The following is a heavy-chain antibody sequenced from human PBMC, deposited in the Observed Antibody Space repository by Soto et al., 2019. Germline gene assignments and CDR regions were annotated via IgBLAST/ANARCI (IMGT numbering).Heavy chain of an antibody. CDR2: IKSKTDGGTT. J-gene: IGHJ5*02. CDR3: TTDPVTLVRGVISNWFDP. D-gene: IGHD3-10*01. Sequence: EVQLVESGGGLVKPGGSLTLSCTAYGFAFNNAYMAWVRQAPGRGLEWVGRIKSKTDGGTTDSAAFVKGRFTISRDDSKNTLYLQMYSLKTEDTAVYYCTTDPVTLVRGVISNWFDPWGQGTLVTVSS. CDR1: GFAFNNAY. V-gene: IGHV3-15*01.